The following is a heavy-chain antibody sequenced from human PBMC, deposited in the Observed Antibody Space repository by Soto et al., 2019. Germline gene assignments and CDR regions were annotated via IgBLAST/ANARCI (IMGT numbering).Heavy chain of an antibody. CDR1: GFTVSTYG. Sequence: QVQLVESGGGVVQPGRSLRLSCAVSGFTVSTYGMHWVRQAPGKGLEWVAVISRDGGTKYYVDSVKGRFTISRDNSRNKLLLEINSVRSDDMAVDYCTGEVASGYWGQGTLVTVSS. CDR3: TGEVASGY. D-gene: IGHD2-8*02. J-gene: IGHJ4*02. V-gene: IGHV3-30*03. CDR2: ISRDGGTK.